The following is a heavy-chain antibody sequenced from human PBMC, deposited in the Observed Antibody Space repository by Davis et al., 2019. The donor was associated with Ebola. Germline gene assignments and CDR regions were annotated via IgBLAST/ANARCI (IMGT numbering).Heavy chain of an antibody. CDR3: AREGADTYYYYYKDV. CDR2: INPKSGDT. CDR1: GYTFTSYY. V-gene: IGHV1-18*04. Sequence: ASVTVPCKASGYTFTSYYMHWVRQAPRQGLEWVGWINPKSGDTNYAQKLQGRVTMTTDTSTSTAYMELRSLRSDDTAVYYCAREGADTYYYYYKDVWGKGTTVTVSS. J-gene: IGHJ6*03. D-gene: IGHD3-16*01.